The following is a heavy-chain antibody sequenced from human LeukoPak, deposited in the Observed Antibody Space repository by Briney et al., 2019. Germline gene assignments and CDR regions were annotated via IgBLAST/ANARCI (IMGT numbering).Heavy chain of an antibody. D-gene: IGHD3-16*02. CDR1: GFTFSSYA. V-gene: IGHV3-23*01. J-gene: IGHJ4*02. Sequence: GGSLRLSCAASGFTFSSYAMSWVRQAPGKGLEWVSAISGSGGSTYYADSVKGRFTISRDNSKNTLYLQMNSLRAEDTAVYYCANLEYYDYVWGSYRPPLDYWGQGTLVTVSS. CDR3: ANLEYYDYVWGSYRPPLDY. CDR2: ISGSGGST.